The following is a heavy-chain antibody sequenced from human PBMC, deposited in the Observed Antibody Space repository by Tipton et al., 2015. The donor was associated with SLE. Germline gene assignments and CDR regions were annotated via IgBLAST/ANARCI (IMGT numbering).Heavy chain of an antibody. D-gene: IGHD1-26*01. V-gene: IGHV4-4*07. J-gene: IGHJ4*02. Sequence: LSLTCTVSGGSISGYYWSWIRQPAGKGLEWIGRVYSSGSTIYNPSIKSRITLSLDTSKNQFSLRVNSVTAADTAVYYCARGGGSYYDYWGQGTLVTVSS. CDR1: GGSISGYY. CDR2: VYSSGST. CDR3: ARGGGSYYDY.